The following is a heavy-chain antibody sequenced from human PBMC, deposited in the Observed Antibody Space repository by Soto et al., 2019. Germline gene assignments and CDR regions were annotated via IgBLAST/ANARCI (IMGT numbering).Heavy chain of an antibody. J-gene: IGHJ4*02. CDR2: ISWDGGST. D-gene: IGHD7-27*01. CDR1: GFTFDDYT. CDR3: AKDFGEKWGNVAYFDY. Sequence: EVLLVESGGVVVQPGGSLRLSCAASGFTFDDYTMHWVRQAPGKGLEWVSLISWDGGSTYYADSVKGRFTISRDNSKNSLYLQMNSLRTEDTALYYCAKDFGEKWGNVAYFDYWGQGTLVTVSS. V-gene: IGHV3-43*01.